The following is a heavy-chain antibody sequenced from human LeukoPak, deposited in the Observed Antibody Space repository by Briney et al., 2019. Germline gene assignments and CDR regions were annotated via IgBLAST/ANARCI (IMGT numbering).Heavy chain of an antibody. CDR1: GVSISSYY. J-gene: IGHJ3*02. Sequence: SETLSLTCTVSGVSISSYYWSWIRQPPGKGLEWIGYISYIGSTNYNPSLKSRVTISIDTSKNQFSLRLSSVTAADTAVYYCARDVVTVTKGFDIWGQGTMVSVSS. D-gene: IGHD4-11*01. V-gene: IGHV4-59*01. CDR3: ARDVVTVTKGFDI. CDR2: ISYIGST.